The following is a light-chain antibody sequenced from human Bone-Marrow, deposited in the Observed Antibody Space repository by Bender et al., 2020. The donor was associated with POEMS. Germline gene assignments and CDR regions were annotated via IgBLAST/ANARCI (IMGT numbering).Light chain of an antibody. CDR2: EVN. V-gene: IGLV2-23*02. CDR3: CSYAGPNTLI. CDR1: SGDVASYDL. Sequence: QSALTQPASVSGSPGQSITISCNGSSGDVASYDLVSWYQQFPGKAPKLMIYEVNKRPSGVSVRFSGSKSGTSASLTVSGLQADDEAEYYCCSYAGPNTLIFGGGTKLTVL. J-gene: IGLJ2*01.